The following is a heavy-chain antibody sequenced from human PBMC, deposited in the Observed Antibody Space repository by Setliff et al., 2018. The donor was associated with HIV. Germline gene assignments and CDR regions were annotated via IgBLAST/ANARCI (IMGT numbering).Heavy chain of an antibody. D-gene: IGHD6-19*01. CDR2: IIPILGIA. CDR1: GGTFSSYA. CDR3: ARGAKQWLAMPGGH. J-gene: IGHJ4*02. V-gene: IGHV1-69*10. Sequence: SVKVSCKASGGTFSSYAISWVRQAPGQGLEWMGGIIPILGIANYAQKFQGRVTITADESTSTAYMELRSLRSDDTAVYYCARGAKQWLAMPGGHWGQGTQVTVSS.